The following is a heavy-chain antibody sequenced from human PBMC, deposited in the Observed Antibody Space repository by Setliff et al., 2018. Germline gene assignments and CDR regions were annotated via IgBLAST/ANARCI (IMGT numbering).Heavy chain of an antibody. CDR2: INHTGST. Sequence: SETLSLTCAVYGGSLSGYYWSWIRQPPGKGLELIGEINHTGSTNYNPSLKSRVTISVDTSKNQFSLRLSSVTAADTAVYYCARGYCNSAGCFFAGWFDPWGQGTLVTVSS. D-gene: IGHD2-2*01. CDR3: ARGYCNSAGCFFAGWFDP. CDR1: GGSLSGYY. J-gene: IGHJ5*02. V-gene: IGHV4-34*01.